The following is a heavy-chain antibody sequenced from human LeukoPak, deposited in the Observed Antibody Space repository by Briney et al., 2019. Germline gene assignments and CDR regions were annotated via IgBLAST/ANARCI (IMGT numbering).Heavy chain of an antibody. CDR2: ISGSGGST. CDR3: AKDQEPGYYDILTGLPPNN. V-gene: IGHV3-23*01. Sequence: GGSLRLSCAASGFTFSSYAMSWVRQAPGKGLEWVSAISGSGGSTYYADSVKGRFTISRDNSKNTLYLQMNSLGAEDTAVYYCAKDQEPGYYDILTGLPPNNWGQGTLVTVSS. J-gene: IGHJ4*02. D-gene: IGHD3-9*01. CDR1: GFTFSSYA.